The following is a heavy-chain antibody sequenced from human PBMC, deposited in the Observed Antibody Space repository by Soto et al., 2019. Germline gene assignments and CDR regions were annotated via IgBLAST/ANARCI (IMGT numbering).Heavy chain of an antibody. CDR2: IDNDGSSR. D-gene: IGHD6-19*01. Sequence: EVQLVESGGGLVQPGGSLRLYCAASGFTFSSNWIHWVRQGPGKGLVWVSRIDNDGSSRDYADSVKGRFTISRDNAKNTLYLEMSSLRAEDTAVYYCATGSGWYSPDYWGQGTLVTVSS. V-gene: IGHV3-74*01. J-gene: IGHJ4*02. CDR1: GFTFSSNW. CDR3: ATGSGWYSPDY.